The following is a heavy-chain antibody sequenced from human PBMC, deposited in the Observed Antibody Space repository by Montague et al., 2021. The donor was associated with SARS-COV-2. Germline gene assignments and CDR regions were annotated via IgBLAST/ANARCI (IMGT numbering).Heavy chain of an antibody. J-gene: IGHJ4*02. CDR3: VRDTGSAQAGFDA. V-gene: IGHV6-1*01. CDR2: TNYRSKWTS. D-gene: IGHD4-17*01. Sequence: CAISGDSVWSSTAAWNWIRQSPSGGLEWLGRTNYRSKWTSEYATSVEGRISIDPDTSKNQFFLHLRSVTPEDTGVYYCVRDTGSAQAGFDAWGQGTLVTVSS. CDR1: GDSVWSSTAA.